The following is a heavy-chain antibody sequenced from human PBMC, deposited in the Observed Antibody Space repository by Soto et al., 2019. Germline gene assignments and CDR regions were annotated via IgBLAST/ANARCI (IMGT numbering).Heavy chain of an antibody. V-gene: IGHV3-11*06. Sequence: PGGSLRLSCAASGFTFSDYYMSWIRQAPGKGLEWVTYISSSSSYTNYADSVKGRFTISRDNAKNSLYLQMNSLRAEDTAVYYCARGGIAAAEGWFDPWGQGTLVTVSS. D-gene: IGHD6-13*01. CDR2: ISSSSSYT. CDR1: GFTFSDYY. J-gene: IGHJ5*02. CDR3: ARGGIAAAEGWFDP.